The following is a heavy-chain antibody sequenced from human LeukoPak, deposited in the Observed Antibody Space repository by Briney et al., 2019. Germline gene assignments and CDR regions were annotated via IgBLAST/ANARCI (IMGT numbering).Heavy chain of an antibody. CDR3: ARCVGDYYVSSGSFDY. CDR1: GYTFTNYV. CDR2: ISAYNGNT. D-gene: IGHD3-22*01. J-gene: IGHJ4*02. V-gene: IGHV1-18*01. Sequence: ASVKVSCKASGYTFTNYVINWVRQAPGQGLEWMGWISAYNGNTNYAQKLQGRVSMTTDTSTSTAYMELRSLRSDDTAVYYCARCVGDYYVSSGSFDYWGQGNLVTVSS.